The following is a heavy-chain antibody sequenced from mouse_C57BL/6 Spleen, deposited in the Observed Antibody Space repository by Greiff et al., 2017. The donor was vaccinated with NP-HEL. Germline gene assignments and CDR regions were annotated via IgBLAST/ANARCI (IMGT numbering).Heavy chain of an antibody. Sequence: EVQRVESGGGLVKPGGSLKLSCAASGFTFSSYAMSWVRQTPEKRLEWVATISDGGSYTYYPDNVKGRFTISRDNAKNNLYLQMSHLKSEDTAMYYCARGGYGSRGYFDYWGQGTTLTVSS. CDR1: GFTFSSYA. CDR2: ISDGGSYT. V-gene: IGHV5-4*01. J-gene: IGHJ2*01. D-gene: IGHD1-1*01. CDR3: ARGGYGSRGYFDY.